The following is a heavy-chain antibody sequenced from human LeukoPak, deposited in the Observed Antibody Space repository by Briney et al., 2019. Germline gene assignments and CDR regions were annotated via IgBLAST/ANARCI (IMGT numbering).Heavy chain of an antibody. D-gene: IGHD4-23*01. J-gene: IGHJ4*02. CDR2: ISYDGSNK. CDR1: GCTFSSYR. CDR3: AKDYYGGNPDY. Sequence: AGSLTLSCAASGCTFSSYRMHWVRQAPAKGLERAAVISYDGSNKYYADSVKGRSTISRDNSKNTLYLQMNSLRAEDTAVYYCAKDYYGGNPDYWGQGTLVTVSS. V-gene: IGHV3-30*18.